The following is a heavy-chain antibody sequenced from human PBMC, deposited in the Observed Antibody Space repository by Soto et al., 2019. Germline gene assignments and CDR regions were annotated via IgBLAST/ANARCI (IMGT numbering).Heavy chain of an antibody. Sequence: QVQLVESGGGVVQPGRSLRLSCAASGFTFSSYGMHWVRQAPGKGLEWVAVISYDGSNKYYADSVKGRFTISRDNSKNTLYLQMNSQRAEDTAVYYCAKGSGSNDVWGQGTTVTVSS. CDR3: AKGSGSNDV. D-gene: IGHD3-10*01. CDR2: ISYDGSNK. J-gene: IGHJ6*02. V-gene: IGHV3-30*18. CDR1: GFTFSSYG.